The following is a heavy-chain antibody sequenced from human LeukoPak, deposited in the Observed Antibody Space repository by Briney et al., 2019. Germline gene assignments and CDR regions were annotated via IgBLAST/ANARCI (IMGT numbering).Heavy chain of an antibody. J-gene: IGHJ4*02. CDR3: ARSIAAANRDY. V-gene: IGHV4-39*01. CDR2: IYYSGST. Sequence: SETLSLTCTVSGGSISSSSYYWGWIRQPPGKGLEWIGSIYYSGSTYYNPSLKSRVTISVDTSKNQFSLKLSSVTAADTAVYYCARSIAAANRDYWGRGTLVTVSS. D-gene: IGHD6-13*01. CDR1: GGSISSSSYY.